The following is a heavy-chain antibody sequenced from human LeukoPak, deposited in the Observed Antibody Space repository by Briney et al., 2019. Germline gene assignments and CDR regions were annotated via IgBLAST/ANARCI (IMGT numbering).Heavy chain of an antibody. CDR2: ISYDGGNQ. CDR1: GFTVSSYS. D-gene: IGHD2-15*01. Sequence: GGSLRLSCAASGFTVSSYSMHWVRQAPGKGLEWVAIISYDGGNQYYADTVKGRFTISRDDSKNTLSLQMNSLRAEDTAVYYCAREDMLDYWGQGTLVTVSS. CDR3: AREDMLDY. V-gene: IGHV3-30-3*01. J-gene: IGHJ4*02.